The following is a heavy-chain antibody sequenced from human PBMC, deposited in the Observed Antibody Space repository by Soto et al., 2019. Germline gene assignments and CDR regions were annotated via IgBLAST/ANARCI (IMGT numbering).Heavy chain of an antibody. D-gene: IGHD5-12*01. J-gene: IGHJ5*02. CDR1: GGSISSGGYY. CDR3: ARGYSGYDWYWFDP. Sequence: PSETLSLTCTVSGGSISSGGYYWSWIRQHPGKGLEWIGYIYYSGSTYYNPSLKSRVTISVDTSKNQFSLKLSSVTAADTAVYYCARGYSGYDWYWFDPWGQGTLVTVSS. V-gene: IGHV4-31*02. CDR2: IYYSGST.